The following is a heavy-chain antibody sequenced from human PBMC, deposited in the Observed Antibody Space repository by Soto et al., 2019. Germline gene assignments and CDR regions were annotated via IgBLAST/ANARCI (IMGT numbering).Heavy chain of an antibody. D-gene: IGHD1-26*01. Sequence: GASVKVSCKASGGTFSSYAISWVRQAPGQGLEWMGGIIPILGSANYAQKFQDRVTITADESTTTTYMGLSSLRSEDAAVYYCASRERVDAFDIWGQGTMVTVSS. CDR1: GGTFSSYA. J-gene: IGHJ3*02. CDR3: ASRERVDAFDI. V-gene: IGHV1-69*13. CDR2: IIPILGSA.